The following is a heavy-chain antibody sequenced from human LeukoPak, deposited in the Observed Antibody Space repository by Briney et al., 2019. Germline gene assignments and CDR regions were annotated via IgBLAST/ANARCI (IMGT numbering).Heavy chain of an antibody. CDR1: GGSISSYY. CDR3: ATASSGYGPFDY. D-gene: IGHD3-22*01. Sequence: PSETLSLTCTVSGGSISSYYWSWIRQPPGKGLEWIGYIYYSGSTNYNPSLKSRVTISVDTSKNQFSLKLSSVTAADTAVYCCATASSGYGPFDYWGQGTLVTVSS. J-gene: IGHJ4*02. V-gene: IGHV4-59*08. CDR2: IYYSGST.